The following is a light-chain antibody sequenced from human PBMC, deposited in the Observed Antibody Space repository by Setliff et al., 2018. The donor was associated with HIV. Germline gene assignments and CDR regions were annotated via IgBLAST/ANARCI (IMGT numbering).Light chain of an antibody. CDR2: EVN. CDR1: TSDIGAFNF. Sequence: QSVLTQPASVSGPPGQSITISCTGTTSDIGAFNFVSWYQQHPGKAPKLIIYEVNYRPSGVSTRFSGSKSGNTASLTISGLQAEDEADYYCNSYRNRGTYVFGTGTKV. V-gene: IGLV2-14*01. J-gene: IGLJ1*01. CDR3: NSYRNRGTYV.